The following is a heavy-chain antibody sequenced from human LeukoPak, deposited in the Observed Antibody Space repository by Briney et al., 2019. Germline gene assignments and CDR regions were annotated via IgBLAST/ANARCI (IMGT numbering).Heavy chain of an antibody. CDR1: GFTFSSYA. CDR2: ISGSGAST. Sequence: GGSLRLSCAASGFTFSSYAMSWVRQAPGKGLEYVSAISGSGASTYYADSVKGRFTISRDNSKNTLYLQMNSLRAEDTAVYYCAGSTVTTWYFDYWGQGTLVTVSS. CDR3: AGSTVTTWYFDY. V-gene: IGHV3-23*01. J-gene: IGHJ4*02. D-gene: IGHD4-17*01.